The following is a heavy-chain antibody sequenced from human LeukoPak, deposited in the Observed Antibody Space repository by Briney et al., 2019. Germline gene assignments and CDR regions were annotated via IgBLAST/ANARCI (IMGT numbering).Heavy chain of an antibody. D-gene: IGHD1-26*01. CDR2: IYYSGST. CDR3: ARTDSGSAIDY. V-gene: IGHV4-59*01. J-gene: IGHJ4*02. Sequence: SETLSLTCTVSGGSISSYYWSWIRQPPGRGLEWIGYIYYSGSTNYNPSLKSRVTISVNSSKNQFSLMLSSVTAANTAVYYCARTDSGSAIDYWGLGTLVTVSA. CDR1: GGSISSYY.